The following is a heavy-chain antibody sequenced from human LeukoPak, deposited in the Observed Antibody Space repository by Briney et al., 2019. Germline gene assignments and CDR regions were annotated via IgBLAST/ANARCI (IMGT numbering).Heavy chain of an antibody. Sequence: ASVKVSCKASGGTFSSYAISWVRQAPGQGLEWMGGIIPIFGTANYAQKFQGRVTITADESTSTAYMELSSLRSEDTAVYYCARAPIQTPKEWLPLLNYYYYGMDVWGQGTTVTVSS. J-gene: IGHJ6*02. CDR3: ARAPIQTPKEWLPLLNYYYYGMDV. D-gene: IGHD3-3*01. V-gene: IGHV1-69*13. CDR1: GGTFSSYA. CDR2: IIPIFGTA.